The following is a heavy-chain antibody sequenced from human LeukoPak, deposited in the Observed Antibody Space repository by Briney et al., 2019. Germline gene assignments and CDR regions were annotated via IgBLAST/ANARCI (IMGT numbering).Heavy chain of an antibody. CDR1: GDSISSTNYY. V-gene: IGHV4-39*07. CDR2: IYYPGST. J-gene: IGHJ5*02. Sequence: PSKTLSLTCTVSGDSISSTNYYWGWIRQPPGKGLGWIGSIYYPGSTYYNPSLKSRVTISLDTSKNQFSLNLNSVTAADTAVYYCARDVDRGLSWFDPWGQGTLVTVSS. CDR3: ARDVDRGLSWFDP.